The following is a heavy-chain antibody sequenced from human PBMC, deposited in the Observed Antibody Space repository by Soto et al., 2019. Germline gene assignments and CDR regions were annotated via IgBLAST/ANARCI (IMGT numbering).Heavy chain of an antibody. CDR2: INSDGSHT. D-gene: IGHD2-8*02. V-gene: IGHV3-74*03. J-gene: IGHJ4*02. Sequence: SLRLSCAASGFTFSTYWMHWVRQAPGKGQVRVSHINSDGSHTTYAISVKGRFTISRDNSRNTLFLEMNSLRGDDMAVYYCTGEVASGYWGQGTLVTVSS. CDR1: GFTFSTYW. CDR3: TGEVASGY.